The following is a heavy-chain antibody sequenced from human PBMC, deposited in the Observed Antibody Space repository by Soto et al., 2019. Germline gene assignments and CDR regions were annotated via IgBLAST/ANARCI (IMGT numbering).Heavy chain of an antibody. D-gene: IGHD2-15*01. Sequence: ASVKVSCKASGYTFTSYGISWVRQAPGQGLEWMGWISAYNGNANYAQKLQGRVTMTTDTSTSTAYMELRSLRSDDTAVYYCARDMVVVAATFSALDIWGQGTMVTVSS. V-gene: IGHV1-18*01. CDR1: GYTFTSYG. CDR2: ISAYNGNA. CDR3: ARDMVVVAATFSALDI. J-gene: IGHJ3*02.